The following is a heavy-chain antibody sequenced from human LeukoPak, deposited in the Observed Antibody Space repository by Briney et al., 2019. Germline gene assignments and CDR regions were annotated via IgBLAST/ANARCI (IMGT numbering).Heavy chain of an antibody. D-gene: IGHD6-13*01. CDR2: ISGSGGST. Sequence: PGGSLRLSCAASGFTFSSYAMSWVRQVPGKGLEWVSAISGSGGSTYYADSVKGRFTISRDNSKNTLYLQMNSLRAEDTAVYYCAKAMLRIAAAGKVHFDYWGQGTLVTVSS. V-gene: IGHV3-23*01. CDR3: AKAMLRIAAAGKVHFDY. J-gene: IGHJ4*02. CDR1: GFTFSSYA.